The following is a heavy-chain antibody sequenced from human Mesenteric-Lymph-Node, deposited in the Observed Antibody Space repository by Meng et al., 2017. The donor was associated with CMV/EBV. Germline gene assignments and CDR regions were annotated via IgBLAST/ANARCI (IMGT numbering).Heavy chain of an antibody. D-gene: IGHD3-3*01. J-gene: IGHJ6*02. CDR2: INPKSGDT. Sequence: ASVKVSCKASGYSFTGYYIHWVRQAPGQGLEWMGWINPKSGDTKYAQKLQGRVTMTRDTSISTAYMEVGSLRSDDTAVYYCAREREKRVSSHYDFWSGTSQGYYYYGMDVWGQGTTVTVSS. CDR1: GYSFTGYY. V-gene: IGHV1-2*02. CDR3: AREREKRVSSHYDFWSGTSQGYYYYGMDV.